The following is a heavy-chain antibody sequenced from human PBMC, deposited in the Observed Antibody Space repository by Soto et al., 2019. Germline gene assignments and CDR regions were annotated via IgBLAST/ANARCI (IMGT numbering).Heavy chain of an antibody. CDR3: ARDRHCSSTSCYGGHDAFDI. V-gene: IGHV1-2*02. CDR2: INPNSGGT. CDR1: GYTFTGYY. Sequence: ASVKVSCKASGYTFTGYYMHWVRQAPGQGLEWMGWINPNSGGTNYAQKFQGRVTMTRDTSISTAYMELSRLRSDDTAVYYCARDRHCSSTSCYGGHDAFDIWGQGTMVT. J-gene: IGHJ3*02. D-gene: IGHD2-2*01.